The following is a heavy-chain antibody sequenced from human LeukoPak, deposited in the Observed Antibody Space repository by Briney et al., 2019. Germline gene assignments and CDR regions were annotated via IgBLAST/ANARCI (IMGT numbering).Heavy chain of an antibody. D-gene: IGHD3-22*01. CDR1: GGTFSSYA. Sequence: SSVKVSCKASGGTFSSYAISWVRQAPGQGLEWMGRIMPIFGTANYAQKFQGRVTITTDESTSTAYMELSSLRSEDTAVYYCARDPDYYDSSGYYYYYYMDVWGKGTTVTVSS. V-gene: IGHV1-69*05. CDR2: IMPIFGTA. J-gene: IGHJ6*03. CDR3: ARDPDYYDSSGYYYYYYMDV.